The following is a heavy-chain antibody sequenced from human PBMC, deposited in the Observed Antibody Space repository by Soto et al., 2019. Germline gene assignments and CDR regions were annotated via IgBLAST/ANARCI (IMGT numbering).Heavy chain of an antibody. D-gene: IGHD6-6*01. CDR3: ARDRLDYSSSEYYYYYGMDV. CDR1: GYTFTGYY. Sequence: QVQLVQSGAEVKKPGASVKVSCKASGYTFTGYYMHWVRQAPGQGLEWMGWINPNSGGTNYAQKFQGWVTMTRDTSISTAYMELSRLRSDDTAVYYCARDRLDYSSSEYYYYYGMDVWGQGTTVTVSS. J-gene: IGHJ6*02. V-gene: IGHV1-2*04. CDR2: INPNSGGT.